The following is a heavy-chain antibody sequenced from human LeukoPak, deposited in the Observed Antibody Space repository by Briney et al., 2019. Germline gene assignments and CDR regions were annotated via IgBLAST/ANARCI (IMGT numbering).Heavy chain of an antibody. CDR3: ARDSPVVAATKHYYYYGMDV. CDR2: ISSSGSTI. J-gene: IGHJ6*02. CDR1: GFTFSDYY. D-gene: IGHD2-15*01. V-gene: IGHV3-11*01. Sequence: NTGGSLRLSCAASGFTFSDYYMSWIRQAPGKGLEWVSYISSSGSTIYYADSVKCRFTISRDNAKNSLYLQMNSLRAEDTAVYYCARDSPVVAATKHYYYYGMDVWGQGTTVTVSS.